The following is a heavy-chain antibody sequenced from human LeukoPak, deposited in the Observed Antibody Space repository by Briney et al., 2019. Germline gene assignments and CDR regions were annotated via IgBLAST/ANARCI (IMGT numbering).Heavy chain of an antibody. Sequence: PGGSLRLSCAASEFTFSSYAMHWVRQAPGKGLEYVSAISSNGGSTYYANSVKGRFTISRDNSKNTLYLQMGSLRAEDMAVYYCARGGYCSSTSCYVKYWGQGTLVTVSS. CDR1: EFTFSSYA. CDR2: ISSNGGST. CDR3: ARGGYCSSTSCYVKY. V-gene: IGHV3-64*01. D-gene: IGHD2-2*01. J-gene: IGHJ4*02.